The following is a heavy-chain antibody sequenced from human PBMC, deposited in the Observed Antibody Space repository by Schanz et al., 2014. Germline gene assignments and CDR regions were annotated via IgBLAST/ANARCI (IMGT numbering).Heavy chain of an antibody. Sequence: QVHLLESGGGLVEPGGSLRLSCAASGFSFSDYYMSWIRQAPGKGLEWISFINTGSNYINYADSVKGRFTIARDNTKNALFLQLNNLRADDTAVYYCARNRGSGGQNWYFDLWGRGTLVTVSS. J-gene: IGHJ2*01. CDR3: ARNRGSGGQNWYFDL. CDR1: GFSFSDYY. CDR2: INTGSNYI. D-gene: IGHD1-26*01. V-gene: IGHV3-11*03.